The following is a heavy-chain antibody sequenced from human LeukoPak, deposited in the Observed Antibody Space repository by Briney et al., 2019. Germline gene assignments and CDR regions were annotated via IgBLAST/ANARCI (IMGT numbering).Heavy chain of an antibody. J-gene: IGHJ4*02. D-gene: IGHD4-17*01. V-gene: IGHV1-69*05. CDR1: GYTFTSYG. Sequence: GASVKVSCKASGYTFTSYGISWVRQAPGQGLEWMGRIIPIFGTANYAQKFQGRVTITTDESTSTAYMELSSLRSEDTAVYYCARGSDDGFDGYYFDYWGQGTLVTVSS. CDR3: ARGSDDGFDGYYFDY. CDR2: IIPIFGTA.